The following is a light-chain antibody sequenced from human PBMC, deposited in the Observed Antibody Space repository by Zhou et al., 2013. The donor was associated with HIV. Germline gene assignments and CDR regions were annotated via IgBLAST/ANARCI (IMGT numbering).Light chain of an antibody. CDR1: QSLLHSNGYNY. CDR2: LGS. CDR3: MQALQTPLT. J-gene: IGKJ4*01. Sequence: DIVMTQSPLSLPVTPGEPASISCRSSQSLLHSNGYNYLDWYLQKPGQSPQLLIYLGSNRASGVPDRFSGSGSGRDFTLKISRVEAEDVGVYYCMQALQTPLTFGRRDQGGDQT. V-gene: IGKV2-28*01.